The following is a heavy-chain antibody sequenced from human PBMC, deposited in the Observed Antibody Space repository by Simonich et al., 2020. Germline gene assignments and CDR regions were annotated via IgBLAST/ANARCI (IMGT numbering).Heavy chain of an antibody. J-gene: IGHJ4*02. V-gene: IGHV1-18*01. CDR2: NRAYNDNT. D-gene: IGHD2-15*01. Sequence: QVQLVQSGAEVKKPGASVKVSCKASGYTFTSYGIRWVRQAPGQGLEWMGWNRAYNDNTNHAQKHQGRVTMTTDTSTSTAYMGLRSRRSDDTAVYYCARASRGTWWYYYFDYWGQGTLVTVSS. CDR1: GYTFTSYG. CDR3: ARASRGTWWYYYFDY.